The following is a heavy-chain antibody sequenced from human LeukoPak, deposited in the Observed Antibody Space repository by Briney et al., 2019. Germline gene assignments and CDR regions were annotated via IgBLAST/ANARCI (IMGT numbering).Heavy chain of an antibody. Sequence: GGSLRLSCAASGFTFSSYEMHWVRQAPGKGLEWVSYISSSGSTIYYADSVKGRFTISRDNAKKSLYLQMNSLRAEDTAVYYCAREDASGFDYWGQGTLVTVSS. CDR1: GFTFSSYE. CDR3: AREDASGFDY. CDR2: ISSSGSTI. D-gene: IGHD6-25*01. J-gene: IGHJ4*02. V-gene: IGHV3-48*03.